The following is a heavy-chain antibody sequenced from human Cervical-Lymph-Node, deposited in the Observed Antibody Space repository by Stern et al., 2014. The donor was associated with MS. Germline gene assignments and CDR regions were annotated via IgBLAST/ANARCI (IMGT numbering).Heavy chain of an antibody. CDR2: ISYDGSNK. CDR3: AKDDSWELPDYYYGMDV. J-gene: IGHJ6*02. D-gene: IGHD1-26*01. CDR1: GFTFSSYG. V-gene: IGHV3-30*18. Sequence: VQLVESGGGVVQPGRSLRLSCAASGFTFSSYGMHWVRQAPGKGLEWVAVISYDGSNKYYADSVKGRFTISRDNSKNTLYLQMHSMRAEDTAVYYCAKDDSWELPDYYYGMDVWGQGTTVTVSS.